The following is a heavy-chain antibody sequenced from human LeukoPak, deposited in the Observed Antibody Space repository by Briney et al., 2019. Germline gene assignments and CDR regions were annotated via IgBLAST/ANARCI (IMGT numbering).Heavy chain of an antibody. CDR2: INTNTGNP. CDR1: GYTFTGYY. J-gene: IGHJ4*02. CDR3: ARDRRLINYYDSSGYYSSFDY. Sequence: ASVKVSCKASGYTFTGYYMHWVRQAPGQGLEWMGWINTNTGNPTYAQGFTGRFVFSLDTSVSTAYLQISSLKAEDTAVYYCARDRRLINYYDSSGYYSSFDYWGQGTLVTVSS. D-gene: IGHD3-22*01. V-gene: IGHV7-4-1*02.